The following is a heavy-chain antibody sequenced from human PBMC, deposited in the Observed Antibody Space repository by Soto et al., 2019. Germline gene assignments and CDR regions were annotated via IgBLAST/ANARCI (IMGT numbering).Heavy chain of an antibody. CDR3: AKDALAGIPGHAFDI. J-gene: IGHJ3*02. Sequence: GGSLRLSCAASGFTFSSYGMHWVRQAPGKGLEWVSAISGSGGSTYYADSVKGRFTVSRDNSKNTLYLQMNSLRAEDTAVYYCAKDALAGIPGHAFDIWGQGTMVPVSS. V-gene: IGHV3-23*01. D-gene: IGHD3-10*01. CDR2: ISGSGGST. CDR1: GFTFSSYG.